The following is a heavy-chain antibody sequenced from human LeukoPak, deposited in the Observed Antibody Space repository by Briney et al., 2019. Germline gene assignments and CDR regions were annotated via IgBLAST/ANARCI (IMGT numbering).Heavy chain of an antibody. D-gene: IGHD3-10*01. J-gene: IGHJ4*02. CDR2: INANSGGT. CDR3: ATDCSYDSQRMNYFDY. V-gene: IGHV1-2*02. Sequence: APVKASCKASGYTFTAYYMHWVRQAPGHRLKWMGWINANSGGTDYAQKFKGRMTMTRDTSTIPAYRELSSLRSEDPGVYYGATDCSYDSQRMNYFDYWGQGTPVTVSS. CDR1: GYTFTAYY.